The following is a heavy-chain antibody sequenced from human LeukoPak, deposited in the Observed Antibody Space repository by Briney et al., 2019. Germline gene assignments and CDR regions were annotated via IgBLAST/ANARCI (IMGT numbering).Heavy chain of an antibody. CDR2: ISGSGSST. CDR1: GFTFSTYD. V-gene: IGHV3-23*01. Sequence: GGSLRLSCAASGFTFSTYDMGWVRQAPGKGLEWVSAISGSGSSTYYADSVKGRFTISRDNSKTTLYLQMNCLRAEDTAVYYCAKVRVGATRDFDYWGQGTLVTVSS. CDR3: AKVRVGATRDFDY. J-gene: IGHJ4*02. D-gene: IGHD1-26*01.